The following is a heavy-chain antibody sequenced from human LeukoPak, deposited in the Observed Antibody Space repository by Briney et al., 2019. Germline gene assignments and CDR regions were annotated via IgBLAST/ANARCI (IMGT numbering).Heavy chain of an antibody. D-gene: IGHD2-21*02. J-gene: IGHJ5*02. V-gene: IGHV1-18*01. Sequence: GASVKVSCKASGYTFTSYGISWVRQVPGQSLELVGWISAYNGDTNFAQRFHDRVTMTTDTSTSTAFMELRSLTSDDTAVYYCARDGPITANWFDPWGQGTLVIVSS. CDR1: GYTFTSYG. CDR3: ARDGPITANWFDP. CDR2: ISAYNGDT.